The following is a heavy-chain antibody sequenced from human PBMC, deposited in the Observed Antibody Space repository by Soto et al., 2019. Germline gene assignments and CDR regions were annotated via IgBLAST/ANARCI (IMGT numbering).Heavy chain of an antibody. J-gene: IGHJ3*01. CDR1: GDSMSTYY. CDR2: ISATGTT. Sequence: PSETLSLTCTVSGDSMSTYYWNWIRQSAEKGLEWIGRISATGTTTYIPSLKSRITLSVDTYKNEFSLNLKFVTAADTAVYFCARDKSGAADFWGQGTMVTVSS. V-gene: IGHV4-4*07. CDR3: ARDKSGAADF. D-gene: IGHD7-27*01.